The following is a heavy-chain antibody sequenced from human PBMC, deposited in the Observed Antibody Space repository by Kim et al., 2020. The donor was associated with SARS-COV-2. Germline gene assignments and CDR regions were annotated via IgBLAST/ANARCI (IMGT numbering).Heavy chain of an antibody. D-gene: IGHD6-19*01. Sequence: GGSLRLSCAASGFTFSSYAMSWVRQAPGKGLEWVSAISGSGGSTYYADSVKGRFTISRDNSKNTLYLQMNSLRAEDTAVYYCAKDPLIAVAGPPTLECWGQGTLVTVSS. J-gene: IGHJ4*02. CDR1: GFTFSSYA. CDR3: AKDPLIAVAGPPTLEC. CDR2: ISGSGGST. V-gene: IGHV3-23*01.